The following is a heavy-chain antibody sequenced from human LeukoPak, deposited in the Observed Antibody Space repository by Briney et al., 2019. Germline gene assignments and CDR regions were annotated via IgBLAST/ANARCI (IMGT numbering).Heavy chain of an antibody. V-gene: IGHV1-2*02. CDR3: ARMGFGELLYSDY. Sequence: ASVKVSCKASGYTFTGYYMHWVRQAPGQGLEWMGWINPNSGGTNYAQKFQGRVTMTRDTSISTAYMELSSLRSEDTAVYYCARMGFGELLYSDYWGQGTLVTVSS. D-gene: IGHD3-10*01. J-gene: IGHJ4*02. CDR1: GYTFTGYY. CDR2: INPNSGGT.